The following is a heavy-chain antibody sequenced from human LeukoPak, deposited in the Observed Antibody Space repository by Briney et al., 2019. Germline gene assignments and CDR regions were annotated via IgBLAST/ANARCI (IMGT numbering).Heavy chain of an antibody. CDR3: ARAPGAPPNY. CDR2: IKQDGSEI. V-gene: IGHV3-7*03. J-gene: IGHJ4*02. CDR1: GFTFSSYW. Sequence: GGSLRLSCAASGFTFSSYWMSWVRQAPGKGLEWVANIKQDGSEIYYVDSVKGRFTISRDNAKNSLYLQMKSLRVEDTAVYYCARAPGAPPNYWGQGTLVTVSS.